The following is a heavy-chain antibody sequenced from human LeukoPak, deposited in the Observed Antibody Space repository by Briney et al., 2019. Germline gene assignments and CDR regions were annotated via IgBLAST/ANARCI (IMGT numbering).Heavy chain of an antibody. CDR3: TKDGTDYSSFDY. CDR2: ISDSGGHT. D-gene: IGHD4-11*01. V-gene: IGHV3-23*01. J-gene: IGHJ4*02. Sequence: PGGSLRLSCAASGFTFSSYAMNWVRQAPGKGLEWVSAISDSGGHTYYADPVEGRFTISRDNSKNTLYLQMNSLRAEDTAVYYCTKDGTDYSSFDYWGQGTLVTVSS. CDR1: GFTFSSYA.